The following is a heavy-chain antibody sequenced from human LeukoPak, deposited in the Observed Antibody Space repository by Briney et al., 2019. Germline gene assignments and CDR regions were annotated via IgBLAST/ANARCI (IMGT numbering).Heavy chain of an antibody. CDR3: ARGRVFFHYYMDV. CDR1: RYTFTGYY. D-gene: IGHD2/OR15-2a*01. J-gene: IGHJ6*03. V-gene: IGHV1-2*02. Sequence: ASVKVSCKASRYTFTGYYMHWVRQAPGQGLEWMGWINPNSGGTNYAQKFQGRVTMTRDTSNSTAYMELSRLRSDDTGVYYCARGRVFFHYYMDVWGKGTTVTVSS. CDR2: INPNSGGT.